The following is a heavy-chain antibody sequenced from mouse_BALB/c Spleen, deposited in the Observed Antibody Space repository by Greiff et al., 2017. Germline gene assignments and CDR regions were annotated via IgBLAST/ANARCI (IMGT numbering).Heavy chain of an antibody. D-gene: IGHD1-2*01. Sequence: DVQLVESGGGLVQPGGSLRLSCATSGFTFTDYYMSWVRQPPGKALEWLGFIRNKANGYTTEYSASVKGRFTISRDNSQSILYLQMNTLRAEDSATYYCAREVRLAYWGQGTLVTVSA. V-gene: IGHV7-3*02. CDR2: IRNKANGYTT. J-gene: IGHJ3*01. CDR1: GFTFTDYY. CDR3: AREVRLAY.